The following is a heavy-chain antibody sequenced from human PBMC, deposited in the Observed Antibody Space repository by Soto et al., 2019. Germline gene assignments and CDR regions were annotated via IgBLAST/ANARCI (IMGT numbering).Heavy chain of an antibody. CDR2: IYYSGST. D-gene: IGHD3-22*01. Sequence: SETLSLTCTFSCGSVSSGSYYWSWIRQPPGKGLEWIGYIYYSGSTNYNPSLKSRVTISVDTSKNQFSLKLSSVTAADTAVYYCARDMYYYDSSGYYEGLYYYYGMDVWGQGTTVTVSS. J-gene: IGHJ6*02. V-gene: IGHV4-61*01. CDR3: ARDMYYYDSSGYYEGLYYYYGMDV. CDR1: CGSVSSGSYY.